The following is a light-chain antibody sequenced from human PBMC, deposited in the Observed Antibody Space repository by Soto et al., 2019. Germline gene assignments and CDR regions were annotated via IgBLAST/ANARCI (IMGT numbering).Light chain of an antibody. CDR3: QERSNWPPIT. CDR2: DAS. V-gene: IGKV3-11*01. J-gene: IGKJ5*01. CDR1: QNFSSN. Sequence: EIVMTQSPATLSVSPGERATLSCRASQNFSSNLSWYQQKPGQAPRLLIYDASNRATGVPARFSGSGSGTDFTLSISSLEPEDFAIYYCQERSNWPPITFGQGTRLEI.